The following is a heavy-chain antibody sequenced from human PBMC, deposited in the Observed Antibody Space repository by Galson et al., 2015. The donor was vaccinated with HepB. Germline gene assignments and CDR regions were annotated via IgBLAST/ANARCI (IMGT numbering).Heavy chain of an antibody. Sequence: ETLSLTCAVYGGSFSGYYWSWLRQPPGKGLEWIGEINHSGSTNYNPSLKSRVTISVDTSKNQFSLKLSSVTAADTAVYYCARGREAIAAAGRVFDYWGQGTLVTVSS. CDR1: GGSFSGYY. CDR2: INHSGST. D-gene: IGHD6-13*01. V-gene: IGHV4-34*01. CDR3: ARGREAIAAAGRVFDY. J-gene: IGHJ4*02.